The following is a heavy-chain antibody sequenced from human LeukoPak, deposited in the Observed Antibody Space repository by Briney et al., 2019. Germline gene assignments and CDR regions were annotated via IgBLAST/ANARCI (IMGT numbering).Heavy chain of an antibody. D-gene: IGHD3-9*01. J-gene: IGHJ4*02. V-gene: IGHV4-4*09. CDR2: INNSGIT. CDR1: GGSISSYY. CDR3: ARHGDVRYFDWLKDGFDY. Sequence: SETLSLTCTVFGGSISSYYWSWIRKPPGKGLGWIGYINNSGITNKNPSLKSRVTISGDTSKNQFSLKLSSVTAADTAVYYCARHGDVRYFDWLKDGFDYWGQGTLVTVSS.